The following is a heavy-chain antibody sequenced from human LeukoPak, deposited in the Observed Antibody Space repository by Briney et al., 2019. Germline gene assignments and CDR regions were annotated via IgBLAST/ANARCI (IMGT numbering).Heavy chain of an antibody. J-gene: IGHJ4*02. CDR1: GGSISSSNW. CDR2: IYHSGST. CDR3: AKSDGGAVQYYFDY. D-gene: IGHD4-23*01. Sequence: SETLSLTCAVSGGSISSSNWWSWVRQPPGKGLEWIGEIYHSGSTNYNPSLKSRVTISVDKSKNQFSLKLSSVTAADTVVYYCAKSDGGAVQYYFDYWGQGTLVTVSS. V-gene: IGHV4-4*02.